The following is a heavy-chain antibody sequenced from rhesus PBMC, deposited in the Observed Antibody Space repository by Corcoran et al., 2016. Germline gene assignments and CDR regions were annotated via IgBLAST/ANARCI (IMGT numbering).Heavy chain of an antibody. CDR2: INHSNGNT. CDR3: ARIFPLYNSLDV. D-gene: IGHD3-3*01. V-gene: IGHV1-200*01. CDR1: GYTFTSYS. Sequence: QVQLVQSGAEVKKPGASVKLSCKASGYTFTSYSINWVRRAPGKGLEWMGCINHSNGNTGYAQKFQGRVTMTRDTSTSTAYMELSSLRSEDTAVYYCARIFPLYNSLDVWGRGVLVTVSS. J-gene: IGHJ5-2*02.